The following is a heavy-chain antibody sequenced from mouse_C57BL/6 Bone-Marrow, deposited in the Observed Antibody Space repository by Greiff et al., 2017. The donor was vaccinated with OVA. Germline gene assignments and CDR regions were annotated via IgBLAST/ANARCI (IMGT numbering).Heavy chain of an antibody. V-gene: IGHV1-53*01. CDR3: AREGVYYGNYVSVLD. Sequence: QVQLQQPGTELVKPGASVKLSCKASGYTFTSYWMHWVKQRPGQGLEWIGNINPSNGGTNYNEKFKSKATLTVDKSSSTAYMQRSSLTSEDSAVYYCAREGVYYGNYVSVLDWGQGTTLTVSS. CDR2: INPSNGGT. D-gene: IGHD2-1*01. CDR1: GYTFTSYW. J-gene: IGHJ2*01.